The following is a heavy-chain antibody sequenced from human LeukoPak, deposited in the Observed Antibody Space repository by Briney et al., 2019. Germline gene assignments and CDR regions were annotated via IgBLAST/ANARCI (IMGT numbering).Heavy chain of an antibody. V-gene: IGHV4-30-4*01. CDR3: AGLLMVRGVKVAMDV. CDR2: IYYNGNT. J-gene: IGHJ6*02. D-gene: IGHD3-10*01. Sequence: SGTLSLTCTVSGGSIGSGDYYWSWIRQPPGKGLEWIGYIYYNGNTYYIPSLSSRLTISIDTSKSQFSLRLSSVTAADTAVYYCAGLLMVRGVKVAMDVWGQGTTVTVSS. CDR1: GGSIGSGDYY.